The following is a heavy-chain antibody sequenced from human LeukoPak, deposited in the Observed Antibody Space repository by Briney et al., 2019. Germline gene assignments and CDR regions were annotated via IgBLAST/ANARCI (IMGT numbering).Heavy chain of an antibody. V-gene: IGHV5-51*01. D-gene: IGHD3-16*02. CDR2: IYPCDSDT. CDR1: GYSFTSYW. J-gene: IGHJ4*02. Sequence: GESLKISCKVSGYSFTSYWIGWVRQMPGKGLEWMGIIYPCDSDTRYSPSFQGQVTISADKSISTAYLQWSSLKASDTAMYYCARLRQIMITFGGVIGPFDYWGQGTLVTVSS. CDR3: ARLRQIMITFGGVIGPFDY.